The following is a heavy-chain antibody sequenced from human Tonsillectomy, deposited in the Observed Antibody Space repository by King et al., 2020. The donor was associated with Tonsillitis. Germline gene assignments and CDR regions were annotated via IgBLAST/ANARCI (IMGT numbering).Heavy chain of an antibody. CDR1: GFTFNTFA. D-gene: IGHD4-17*01. CDR2: ISDDGSNK. J-gene: IGHJ3*01. CDR3: ARVREGDYVPDAFDV. Sequence: VQLVESGGGVVQPGRSLRLSCAASGFTFNTFAMHWLRQAPGKGLEWVAIISDDGSNKYYADSVKGRFTVSRANSKSTPYMRLNSLRPEDTAVYFCARVREGDYVPDAFDVWGQGTMVSVSS. V-gene: IGHV3-30*04.